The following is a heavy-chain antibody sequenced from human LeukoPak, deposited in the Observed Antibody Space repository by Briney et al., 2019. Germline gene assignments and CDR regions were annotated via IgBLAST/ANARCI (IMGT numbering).Heavy chain of an antibody. V-gene: IGHV3-7*01. CDR2: IKQDGSEK. J-gene: IGHJ6*04. D-gene: IGHD6-25*01. Sequence: GGSLRLSCAASGFTFSSYWMSWVRRAPGKGLEWVANIKQDGSEKYYVDSVKGRFTISRDNAKNSLYLEMNSLRGEDTAVYYCARDGTPDYGSGWVYMDVWGKGTTVTISS. CDR3: ARDGTPDYGSGWVYMDV. CDR1: GFTFSSYW.